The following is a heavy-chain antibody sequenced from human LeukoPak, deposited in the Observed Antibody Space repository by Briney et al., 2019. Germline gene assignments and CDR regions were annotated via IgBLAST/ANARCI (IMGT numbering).Heavy chain of an antibody. V-gene: IGHV4-39*01. Sequence: PSETLSLTCTVSGGSISSSSYYWGWIRQPPGKGLEWIGSIYYSGSTYYNPSLKSRVTISVDTSKNQFSLKLSSVTAADTAVYYCATGTVGATDWSHAFDMWGQGTMVTVSS. J-gene: IGHJ3*02. CDR1: GGSISSSSYY. CDR3: ATGTVGATDWSHAFDM. CDR2: IYYSGST. D-gene: IGHD1-26*01.